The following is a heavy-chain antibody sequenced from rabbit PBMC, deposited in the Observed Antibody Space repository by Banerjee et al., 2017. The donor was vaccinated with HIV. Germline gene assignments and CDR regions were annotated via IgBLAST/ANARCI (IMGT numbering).Heavy chain of an antibody. D-gene: IGHD6-1*01. CDR2: INSSSRNV. Sequence: QEQLEESGGGLVKPEGSLTLSCTASGFSFSNKYVMCWVRQAPGKGLEWIGCINSSSRNVVYASWATGRFTISKTSSTTVTLQMTSLTAADTATYFCARDVYSYVYPGYASQFNLWGQGTLVTVS. J-gene: IGHJ4*01. V-gene: IGHV1S45*01. CDR1: GFSFSNKYV. CDR3: ARDVYSYVYPGYASQFNL.